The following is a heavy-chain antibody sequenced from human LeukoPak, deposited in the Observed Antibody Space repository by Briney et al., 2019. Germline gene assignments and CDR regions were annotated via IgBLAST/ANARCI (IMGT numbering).Heavy chain of an antibody. D-gene: IGHD3-10*01. Sequence: SETLSLTCTVSGGSISSYYWSWIRQPAGKGLEWIGRIYTSGSTNYNPSLKSRVTISVDTSKNRFSLKLSSVTAADTAVYYCAAVGYYGSGSYPVPYYYYYMDVWGKGTTVTISS. CDR2: IYTSGST. J-gene: IGHJ6*03. V-gene: IGHV4-4*07. CDR1: GGSISSYY. CDR3: AAVGYYGSGSYPVPYYYYYMDV.